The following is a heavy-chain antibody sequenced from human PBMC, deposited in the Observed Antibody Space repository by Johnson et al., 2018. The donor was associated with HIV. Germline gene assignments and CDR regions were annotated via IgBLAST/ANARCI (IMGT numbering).Heavy chain of an antibody. D-gene: IGHD1-26*01. CDR3: AKDRRQSSWELLDDAFDI. CDR2: ISYDGSYK. J-gene: IGHJ3*02. CDR1: GFTFSNYG. Sequence: QVLLVESGGGVVQPGRSLRLSCVVSGFTFSNYGMHWVRQAPGKGLEWVAVISYDGSYKYYADSVKGRFTISRDNSKNTLYLQMNSLRAEDTAVYYCAKDRRQSSWELLDDAFDIWGQGTMVTVSS. V-gene: IGHV3-30*18.